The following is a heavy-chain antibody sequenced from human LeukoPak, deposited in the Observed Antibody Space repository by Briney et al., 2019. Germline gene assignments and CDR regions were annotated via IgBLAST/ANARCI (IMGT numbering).Heavy chain of an antibody. CDR2: INHSGST. J-gene: IGHJ1*01. D-gene: IGHD3-3*01. V-gene: IGHV4-34*01. CDR1: GGSFSGYY. CDR3: AREGRITIFGVVIIKEYFQH. Sequence: SETLSLTCAVYGGSFSGYYWSWIRQPPGKGLEWIGEINHSGSTNYNPSLKSRVTISVDTSKNQFYLKLSSVTAADTAVYYCAREGRITIFGVVIIKEYFQHWGQGTLVTVSS.